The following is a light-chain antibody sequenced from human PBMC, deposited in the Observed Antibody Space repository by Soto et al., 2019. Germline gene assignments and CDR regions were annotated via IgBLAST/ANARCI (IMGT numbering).Light chain of an antibody. CDR2: DVN. CDR3: SSYAGNNIYV. V-gene: IGLV2-8*01. CDR1: SSGVGGYNY. J-gene: IGLJ1*01. Sequence: QSVLAQPVSVSGSPGQSITISCTGSSSGVGGYNYVSWYQQRPGKAPKLMISDVNKRPSGVPDRFSGSKSGNTASLTVSGLQAEDEADYYCSSYAGNNIYVFGGGTKVTVL.